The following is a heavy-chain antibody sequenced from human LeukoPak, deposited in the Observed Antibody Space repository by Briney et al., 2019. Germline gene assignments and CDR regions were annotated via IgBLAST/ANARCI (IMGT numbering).Heavy chain of an antibody. D-gene: IGHD6-19*01. Sequence: SVKVSCKASGGTFSSYAISWVRQAPGQGLEWMGGIIPIFGTANYAQKFQGRVTITADESTSTAYMELSSLRSEDTAVYYCAQGTQTGYSSGWFGNFDYWGQGTLVTVSS. V-gene: IGHV1-69*13. CDR2: IIPIFGTA. CDR3: AQGTQTGYSSGWFGNFDY. CDR1: GGTFSSYA. J-gene: IGHJ4*02.